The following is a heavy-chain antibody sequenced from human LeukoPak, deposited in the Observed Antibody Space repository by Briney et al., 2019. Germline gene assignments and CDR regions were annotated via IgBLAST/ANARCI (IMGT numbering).Heavy chain of an antibody. CDR3: AKGDGILWFGESNFDY. V-gene: IGHV3-23*01. J-gene: IGHJ4*02. Sequence: GGSLRLSCAASGFTFSSYAMSWVRQAPGKGLERVSAISGSGGSTYYADSVKGRFTISRDNSKNTLYLQMSSLRAEDTAVYYCAKGDGILWFGESNFDYWGQGTLVTVSS. D-gene: IGHD3-10*01. CDR1: GFTFSSYA. CDR2: ISGSGGST.